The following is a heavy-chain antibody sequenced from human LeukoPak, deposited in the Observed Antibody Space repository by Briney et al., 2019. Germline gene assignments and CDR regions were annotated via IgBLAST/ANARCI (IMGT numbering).Heavy chain of an antibody. CDR3: ARESIVVVPAAMRGGNFDY. Sequence: PSQTLSLTSTVSGGSISSGDYYWSWIRQPPGKGLEWIGYIYYSGSTYYNPSLKSRVTISVDTSKNQFSLKLSSVTAADTAVYYCARESIVVVPAAMRGGNFDYWGQGTLVTVSS. D-gene: IGHD2-2*01. CDR1: GGSISSGDYY. J-gene: IGHJ4*02. V-gene: IGHV4-30-4*08. CDR2: IYYSGST.